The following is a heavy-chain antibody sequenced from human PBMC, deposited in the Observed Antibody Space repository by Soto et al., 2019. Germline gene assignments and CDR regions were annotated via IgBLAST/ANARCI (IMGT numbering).Heavy chain of an antibody. J-gene: IGHJ6*02. CDR2: IIPMFATT. CDR1: GGTFSDYA. Sequence: QVQLVQSGAEVRKSGSSVKVSCKAAGGTFSDYALSWVRQAPGQGLEWMGGIIPMFATTNYAQKFQGRVTITADDSATTAHVELSSLKSEDTAVYYCARGRGIGFSSSWNIYWYYNMDVWGQGTTVTVSS. CDR3: ARGRGIGFSSSWNIYWYYNMDV. V-gene: IGHV1-69*01. D-gene: IGHD6-13*01.